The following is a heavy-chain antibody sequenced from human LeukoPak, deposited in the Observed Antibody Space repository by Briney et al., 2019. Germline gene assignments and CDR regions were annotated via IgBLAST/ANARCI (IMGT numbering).Heavy chain of an antibody. CDR1: GYTFTGYY. D-gene: IGHD2-21*01. Sequence: ASVKVSCKASGYTFTGYYMHWVRQAPGQGLEWMGWINPNSGGTNYAQKFQGRVTMTRDTSISTAYMEVSRLRSDDTAVYYCARTAYCGGDCYSDFQHWGQGTLVTVSS. CDR3: ARTAYCGGDCYSDFQH. V-gene: IGHV1-2*02. CDR2: INPNSGGT. J-gene: IGHJ1*01.